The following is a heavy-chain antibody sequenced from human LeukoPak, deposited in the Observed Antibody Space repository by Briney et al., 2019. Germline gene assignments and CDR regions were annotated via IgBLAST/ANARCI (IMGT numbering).Heavy chain of an antibody. D-gene: IGHD3-16*01. CDR2: IRYDGSNK. CDR1: GLTFSSYG. Sequence: PGGSLRLFCAASGLTFSSYGMQWLRQAPGKGLEWVVFIRYDGSNKYYADSVKGRFTIYKDNPKNTLYLQMNGQRAEYTAVYCCAKDAHNTYYFDYWGQGTLVTVSS. J-gene: IGHJ4*02. V-gene: IGHV3-30*02. CDR3: AKDAHNTYYFDY.